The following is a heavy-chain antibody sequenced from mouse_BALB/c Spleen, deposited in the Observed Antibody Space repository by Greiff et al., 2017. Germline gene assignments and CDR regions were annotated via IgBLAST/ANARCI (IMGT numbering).Heavy chain of an antibody. J-gene: IGHJ2*01. CDR1: GFTFSSYA. Sequence: DVHLVESGGGLVKPGGSLKLSCAASGFTFSSYAMSWVRQTPEKRLEWVATISSGGSYTYYPDSVKGRFTISRDNAKNTLYLQMSSLRSEDTAMYYCARHVDGYYDYWGQGTTLTVSS. V-gene: IGHV5-9-3*01. CDR3: ARHVDGYYDY. D-gene: IGHD2-3*01. CDR2: ISSGGSYT.